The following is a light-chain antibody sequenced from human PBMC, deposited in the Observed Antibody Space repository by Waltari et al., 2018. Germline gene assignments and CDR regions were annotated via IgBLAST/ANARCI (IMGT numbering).Light chain of an antibody. CDR1: PNIVTW. Sequence: DIQMTQSPSTLSASVGDRVTINCRASPNIVTWLAWYQQKPGKAPNLLIYKASSLQSGVPSRFSGSGSGTEFTLIISSLQPDDFATYYCQQYNTYPYTFGQGTKLEIK. CDR2: KAS. CDR3: QQYNTYPYT. V-gene: IGKV1-5*03. J-gene: IGKJ2*01.